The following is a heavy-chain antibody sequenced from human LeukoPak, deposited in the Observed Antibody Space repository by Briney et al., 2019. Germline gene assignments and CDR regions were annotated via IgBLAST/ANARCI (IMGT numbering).Heavy chain of an antibody. J-gene: IGHJ4*02. CDR3: VKDSTLWFGELLSGFDY. CDR2: ISSNGGST. Sequence: GGSLRLFCSASGFTFSSYAMHWVRQAPGKGLEYVSAISSNGGSTYYADSVKGRFTISRDNSKKTLYLQMSSLRAEDTAVYYCVKDSTLWFGELLSGFDYWGQGTLVTVSS. CDR1: GFTFSSYA. D-gene: IGHD3-10*01. V-gene: IGHV3-64D*06.